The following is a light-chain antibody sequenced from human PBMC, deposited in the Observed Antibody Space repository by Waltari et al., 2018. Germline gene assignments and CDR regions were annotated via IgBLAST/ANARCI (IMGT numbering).Light chain of an antibody. J-gene: IGLJ3*02. CDR3: SSYTSSSTLGV. Sequence: QSALTQPASVSGSPGQSITISCTGTSSDVGGYHYVSWYQQHPGKAPKLMIYGVSNRPSGVSKRFSGSKSGNTASLTISGRQAEDEDDYYCSSYTSSSTLGVFGGGTKLTVL. CDR1: SSDVGGYHY. V-gene: IGLV2-14*01. CDR2: GVS.